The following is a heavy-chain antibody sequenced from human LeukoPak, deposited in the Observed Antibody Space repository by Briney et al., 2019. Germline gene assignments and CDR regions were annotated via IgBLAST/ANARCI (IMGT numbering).Heavy chain of an antibody. CDR3: ARDRYNWNANLVDY. V-gene: IGHV1-2*02. Sequence: GASVKVSCKASGYTFTGYYMHWVRQAPGQGLEWMGWINPNSGGTNYAQKFQGRVTMTRDTSISTAYMELSRLRSDDTAVYYCARDRYNWNANLVDYWGQGTLVTVSS. CDR1: GYTFTGYY. J-gene: IGHJ4*02. D-gene: IGHD1-20*01. CDR2: INPNSGGT.